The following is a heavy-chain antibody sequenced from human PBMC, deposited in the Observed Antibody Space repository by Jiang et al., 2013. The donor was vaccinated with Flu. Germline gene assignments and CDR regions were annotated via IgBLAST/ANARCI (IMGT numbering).Heavy chain of an antibody. V-gene: IGHV2-5*02. CDR1: GFSLSSSGVG. CDR2: IYWDDDK. D-gene: IGHD5-18*01. CDR3: AHALTGYSYGDYYFDY. Sequence: TLSGFSLSSSGVGVGLDPSAPGKALECLALIYWDDDKRYSPSLKSRLTITKDTSKNQVVLTMTNMDPVDTATYYCAHALTGYSYGDYYFDYWGQGTLVTVSS. J-gene: IGHJ4*02.